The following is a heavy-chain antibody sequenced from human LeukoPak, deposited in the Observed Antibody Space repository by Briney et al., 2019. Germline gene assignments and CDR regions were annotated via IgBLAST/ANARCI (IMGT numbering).Heavy chain of an antibody. Sequence: GGSLRLSCAASGFTFSSYSMNWVRQAPGRGLEWVSYISGSGSTIYYADSVKGRFTISRDNSKNTLYLQMNSLRAEDTAVYYCARVLGYCSGGSCYGPYYGMDVWGQGTTVTVSS. V-gene: IGHV3-48*01. CDR3: ARVLGYCSGGSCYGPYYGMDV. D-gene: IGHD2-15*01. CDR1: GFTFSSYS. CDR2: ISGSGSTI. J-gene: IGHJ6*02.